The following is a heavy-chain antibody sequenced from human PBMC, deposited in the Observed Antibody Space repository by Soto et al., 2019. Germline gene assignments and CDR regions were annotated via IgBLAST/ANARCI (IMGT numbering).Heavy chain of an antibody. V-gene: IGHV3-74*01. Sequence: GGSPRLSCAASGFTFSSYWMHWVRQAPGKGLVWVSRINSDGSSTSYADSVKGRFTISRDNAKNTLYLQMNSLRAEDTAVYYCTTDLSTFALTTVVTPPHEYYYGMDVWGQGTTVTVSS. CDR3: TTDLSTFALTTVVTPPHEYYYGMDV. D-gene: IGHD3-16*01. CDR1: GFTFSSYW. J-gene: IGHJ6*02. CDR2: INSDGSST.